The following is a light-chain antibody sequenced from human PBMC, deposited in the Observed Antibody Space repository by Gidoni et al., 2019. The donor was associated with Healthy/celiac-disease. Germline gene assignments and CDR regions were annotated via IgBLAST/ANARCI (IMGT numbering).Light chain of an antibody. CDR3: QQSYSTPRG. J-gene: IGKJ4*01. CDR2: AAS. V-gene: IGKV1-39*01. Sequence: DIQMTQSPSSLSASVGDRVTITCRASQSISSYLNWYQQKPGKAPKLLIYAASSLQSGVPSRFSGSGSGTDFTLTISSPQPEDFATYYCQQSYSTPRGFGGGTKVEIE. CDR1: QSISSY.